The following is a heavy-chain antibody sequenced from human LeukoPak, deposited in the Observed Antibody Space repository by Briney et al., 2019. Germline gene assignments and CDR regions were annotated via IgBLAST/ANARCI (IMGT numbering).Heavy chain of an antibody. J-gene: IGHJ5*02. D-gene: IGHD3-10*01. Sequence: ASVKVSCKASGYPFSNYDINWVRQAPGQGLEGMGWMNPKSGNTGYGQKFQGRVTMTRVTSITTAYMELRSLRSDDTAVYYCTKASLAFGTKYFDPWGQGTLVTVSS. CDR1: GYPFSNYD. CDR3: TKASLAFGTKYFDP. V-gene: IGHV1-8*01. CDR2: MNPKSGNT.